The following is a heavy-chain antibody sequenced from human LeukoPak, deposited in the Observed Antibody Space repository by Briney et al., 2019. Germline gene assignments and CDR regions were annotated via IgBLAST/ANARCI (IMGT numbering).Heavy chain of an antibody. CDR3: ARDFGDNSGFDY. D-gene: IGHD4-23*01. Sequence: GGSLRLSCAASGFTFNNYEMNWVRQAPGKGLEWVSYISRSGSTIYYADSVKGRFTISRDNAKNSLYLQLNSLRAEDTAVYYCARDFGDNSGFDYWGQGTLVTVSS. CDR1: GFTFNNYE. J-gene: IGHJ4*02. CDR2: ISRSGSTI. V-gene: IGHV3-48*03.